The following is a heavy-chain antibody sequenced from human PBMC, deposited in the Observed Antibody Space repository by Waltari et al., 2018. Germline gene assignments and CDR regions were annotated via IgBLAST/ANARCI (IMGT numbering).Heavy chain of an antibody. Sequence: EVQLVESGGDLVQRGGSLRLSCAAFTFSDYWMSWVRQAPGKGLEVAAIINPDRSSIYYLDSVKGRFTISRDNAKKSLYLQMNSLRVEDTAVYYCAGDRESRWGQGTTVTVSS. J-gene: IGHJ6*02. CDR2: INPDRSSI. CDR1: FTFSDYW. CDR3: AGDRESR. V-gene: IGHV3-7*01.